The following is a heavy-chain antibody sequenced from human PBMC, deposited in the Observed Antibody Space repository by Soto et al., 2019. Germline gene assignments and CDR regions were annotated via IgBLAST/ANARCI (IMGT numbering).Heavy chain of an antibody. J-gene: IGHJ6*03. CDR3: ARSFDFWSGYKSPTYYYYYMDV. CDR2: MNPNSGNT. V-gene: IGHV1-8*01. CDR1: GYTFTSYD. Sequence: GASVKVSCKASGYTFTSYDINWVRQATGQGLEWMGWMNPNSGNTGYAQKFQGRVTMTRNTSISTAYMELSSLRSEDTAVYYCARSFDFWSGYKSPTYYYYYMDVWGKGTTVTVSS. D-gene: IGHD3-3*01.